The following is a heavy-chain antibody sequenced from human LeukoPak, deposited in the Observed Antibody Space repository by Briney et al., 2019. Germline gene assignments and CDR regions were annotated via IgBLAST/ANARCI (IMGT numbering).Heavy chain of an antibody. CDR1: GGSISSSSYY. V-gene: IGHV4-39*01. D-gene: IGHD5-12*01. CDR2: IYYSGST. CDR3: ARHVGSGHDSRFDY. J-gene: IGHJ4*02. Sequence: PSETLSLTCTVSGGSISSSSYYWGWIRQPPGKGLEWIGSIYYSGSTYYNPSLKSRVTISVDTSKNQLSLKLSSVTAADTAVYYCARHVGSGHDSRFDYWGQGTLVTVSS.